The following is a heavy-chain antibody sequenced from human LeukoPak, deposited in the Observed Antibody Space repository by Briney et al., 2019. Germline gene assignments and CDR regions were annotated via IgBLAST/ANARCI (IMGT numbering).Heavy chain of an antibody. D-gene: IGHD4-17*01. CDR3: FGTTVTDGWFDP. CDR1: GFTFSSYA. Sequence: PGGSLRLSCSASGFTFSSYAMHWVRQAPGKGLEYVSAISSNGGSTHYADSVKGRFTISRDNSKNTLYLQMSSLRAEDTAVYYCFGTTVTDGWFDPWGQGTLVTVSS. CDR2: ISSNGGST. J-gene: IGHJ5*02. V-gene: IGHV3-64D*06.